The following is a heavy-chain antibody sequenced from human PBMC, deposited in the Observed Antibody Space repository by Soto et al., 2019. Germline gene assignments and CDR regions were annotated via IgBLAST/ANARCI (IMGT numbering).Heavy chain of an antibody. V-gene: IGHV1-69*01. CDR1: GGTFSSYA. CDR3: AREPLMVTNWEECWFDP. CDR2: IIPIFGTA. J-gene: IGHJ5*02. Sequence: QVQLVQSGAEVQKPGSSVKVSCKASGGTFSSYAISWVRQAPGQGLEWMGGIIPIFGTANYAQKFQGRVTITADESTSTAYMELSSLRSEDTAVYYCAREPLMVTNWEECWFDPWGQGTLVTVSS. D-gene: IGHD2-8*01.